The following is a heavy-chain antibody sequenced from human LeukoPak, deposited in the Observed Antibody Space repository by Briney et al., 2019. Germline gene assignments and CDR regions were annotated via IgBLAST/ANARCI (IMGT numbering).Heavy chain of an antibody. CDR3: ASTSSGWYAFDY. V-gene: IGHV1-18*01. CDR1: GYTFTSYS. J-gene: IGHJ4*02. CDR2: ISAYNGNT. Sequence: ASVKVSRKASGYTFTSYSISWVRPAPGQRLEWMGWISAYNGNTNYAQKLQGRVTMTTDTSTSTAYMELRSLRSDDTAVYYCASTSSGWYAFDYWGQGTLVTVSS. D-gene: IGHD6-19*01.